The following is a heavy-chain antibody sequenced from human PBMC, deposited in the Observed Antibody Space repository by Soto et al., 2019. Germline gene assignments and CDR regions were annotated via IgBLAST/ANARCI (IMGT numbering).Heavy chain of an antibody. CDR3: ASPSYGPGSYY. Sequence: QVQLVQSGAEVKKPGASVKVSCKASGYTFRNYLLHWVRQAPGQGLEGMGWINAGNGHTKYSQKFQGRVTLTRDTSATTAYIELSSLRAEDTAVYYCASPSYGPGSYYWGQGTLVTVSS. D-gene: IGHD3-10*01. V-gene: IGHV1-3*01. CDR2: INAGNGHT. CDR1: GYTFRNYL. J-gene: IGHJ4*02.